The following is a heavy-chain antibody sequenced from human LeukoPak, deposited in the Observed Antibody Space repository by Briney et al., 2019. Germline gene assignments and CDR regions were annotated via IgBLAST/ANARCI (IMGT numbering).Heavy chain of an antibody. CDR2: ISAYNGNT. Sequence: GASVKVSCKASGYTFTSYGIGWVRQAPGQGLEWMGWISAYNGNTNYAQKLQGRVTMTTDTSTSTAYMELRSLRSDDTAVYYCARVPNYYDSSGYYFFDYWGQGTLVTVSS. V-gene: IGHV1-18*01. CDR1: GYTFTSYG. D-gene: IGHD3-22*01. CDR3: ARVPNYYDSSGYYFFDY. J-gene: IGHJ4*02.